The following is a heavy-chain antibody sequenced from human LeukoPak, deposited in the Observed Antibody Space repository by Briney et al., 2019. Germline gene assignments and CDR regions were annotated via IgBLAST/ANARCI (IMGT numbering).Heavy chain of an antibody. V-gene: IGHV4-59*12. CDR2: IHNGGST. CDR1: GGSITNYY. Sequence: PSETLSLTCTVSGGSITNYYWSWIRQPPGKGLEWIGYIHNGGSTNHDPSLRSRVTMSVDTSKNQFSLKLSSVTAADTAVYYCARGHDYSNSFDYWGRGPLVTVSS. D-gene: IGHD4-11*01. J-gene: IGHJ4*02. CDR3: ARGHDYSNSFDY.